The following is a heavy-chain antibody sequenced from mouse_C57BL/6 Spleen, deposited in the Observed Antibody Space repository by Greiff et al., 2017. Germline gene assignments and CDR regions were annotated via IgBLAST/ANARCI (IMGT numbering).Heavy chain of an antibody. D-gene: IGHD1-1*01. Sequence: QVQLQQPGAELVKPGASVKISCKASGYAFSSYWMNWVKQRPGKGLEWIGQIYPGDGDTNYNGKFKGKATLTADKSSSTAYMQLSSLTSEDSAVYFCAREDYYGSSYPDYWGQGTTLTVSS. V-gene: IGHV1-80*01. CDR2: IYPGDGDT. J-gene: IGHJ2*01. CDR1: GYAFSSYW. CDR3: AREDYYGSSYPDY.